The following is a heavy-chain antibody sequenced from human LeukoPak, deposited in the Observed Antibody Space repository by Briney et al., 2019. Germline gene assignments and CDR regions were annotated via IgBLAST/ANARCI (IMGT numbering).Heavy chain of an antibody. V-gene: IGHV1-8*01. Sequence: GASVKVSCKASGYTFTRNDINWVRQAPGQGLEWMGWMNPNSGKTVYAQKFQGRVTMARNTSISTAYMELSSLRSDDTAVYYCAGGRLATIGEFWVYWGQGTLVTVSS. CDR2: MNPNSGKT. CDR1: GYTFTRND. J-gene: IGHJ4*02. CDR3: AGGRLATIGEFWVY. D-gene: IGHD5-12*01.